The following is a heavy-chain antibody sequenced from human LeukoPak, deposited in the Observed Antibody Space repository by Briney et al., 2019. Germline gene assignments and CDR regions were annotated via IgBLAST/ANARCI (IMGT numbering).Heavy chain of an antibody. Sequence: GASVKVSCKASGYTFTSYAMNWVRQAPGQGLEWMGGINSNTGSPTYAQGFTGRFVFSLDTSASTAYLQISSLKAEDTAVYYCANSMIRGVGYNGMDVWGQGTTVTVSS. CDR3: ANSMIRGVGYNGMDV. CDR1: GYTFTSYA. D-gene: IGHD3-10*01. CDR2: INSNTGSP. J-gene: IGHJ6*02. V-gene: IGHV7-4-1*02.